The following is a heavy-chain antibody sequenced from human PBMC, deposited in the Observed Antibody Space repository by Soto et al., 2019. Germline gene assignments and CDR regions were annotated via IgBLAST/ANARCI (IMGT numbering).Heavy chain of an antibody. CDR3: ARWGPGYFDP. Sequence: PSETLSLTCTVSRDSIRNYYWSWIRQPPGKRLEWIGYRYNTGSTNYSPSLRSRVTISVDTSKNQFSLKLTSLSAADTAVYYCARWGPGYFDPWGQGILVTVSS. D-gene: IGHD6-13*01. V-gene: IGHV4-59*01. CDR1: RDSIRNYY. J-gene: IGHJ5*02. CDR2: RYNTGST.